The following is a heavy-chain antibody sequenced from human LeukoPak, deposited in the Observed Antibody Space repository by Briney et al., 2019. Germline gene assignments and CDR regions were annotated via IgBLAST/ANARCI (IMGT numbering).Heavy chain of an antibody. CDR1: GFSFSNYW. D-gene: IGHD6-13*01. CDR3: AGGGAAAARKRGIDY. CDR2: ISENGRAK. Sequence: PGGSLRLSCAASGFSFSNYWMSWVRQAPGKGLEWVASISENGRAKPYVASVRGRFTISRDNTKNSLYLQMNSLRVEDTAVYYCAGGGAAAARKRGIDYWGQGTLVTVSS. J-gene: IGHJ4*02. V-gene: IGHV3-7*01.